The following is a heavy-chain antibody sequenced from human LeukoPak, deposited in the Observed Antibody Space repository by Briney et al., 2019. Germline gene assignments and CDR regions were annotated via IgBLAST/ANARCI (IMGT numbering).Heavy chain of an antibody. Sequence: PSETLSLTCTVSGYSISSGFYWGWIRQPPGKGLDWIGTIYHSGNTYYNPSLKSRVTISVDTSKNQFSLKLSSVTAADTAVYYCARGGHSSSWDEDYFDYWGRGTLVTVSS. D-gene: IGHD6-13*01. CDR2: IYHSGNT. CDR3: ARGGHSSSWDEDYFDY. V-gene: IGHV4-38-2*02. J-gene: IGHJ4*02. CDR1: GYSISSGFY.